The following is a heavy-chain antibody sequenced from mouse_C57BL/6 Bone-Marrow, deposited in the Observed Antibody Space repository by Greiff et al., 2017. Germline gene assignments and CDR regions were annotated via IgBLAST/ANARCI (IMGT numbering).Heavy chain of an antibody. V-gene: IGHV5-6*01. Sequence: EVQLVESGGDLVKPGGSLKLSCAASGFTFSSYGMSWVRQTPDKRLEWVATISSGGSYTYYPDSVKGRFTISRDNAKNTLDLQMSSLKSEDTAMYYCAGHLYYPSWFAYWGQGTLVTVSA. J-gene: IGHJ3*01. D-gene: IGHD2-1*01. CDR3: AGHLYYPSWFAY. CDR2: ISSGGSYT. CDR1: GFTFSSYG.